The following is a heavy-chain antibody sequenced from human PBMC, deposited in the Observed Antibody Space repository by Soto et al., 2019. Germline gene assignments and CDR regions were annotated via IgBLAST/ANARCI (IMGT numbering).Heavy chain of an antibody. Sequence: PXETLSLTCAVSGYSISSGYYWGWIRQPPGKGLEWIGSIYHSGSTYYDPSLKSRVTISVDTSKNQFSLKLSSVTAADTAVYYCARGGYYYGWFDHWGQGTLVTVSS. CDR2: IYHSGST. CDR3: ARGGYYYGWFDH. CDR1: GYSISSGYY. V-gene: IGHV4-38-2*01. J-gene: IGHJ5*02. D-gene: IGHD3-22*01.